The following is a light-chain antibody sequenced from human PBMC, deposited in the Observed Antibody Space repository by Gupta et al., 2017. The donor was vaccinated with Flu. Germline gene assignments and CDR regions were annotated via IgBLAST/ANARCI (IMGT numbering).Light chain of an antibody. J-gene: IGKJ1*01. CDR2: KAS. V-gene: IGKV1-5*03. Sequence: RVTITCRASQSISRWLAWYQQKPGEAPNLLIYKASTLQSGVPSRFSGSGSGTEFTLTINNLQPDDFATYYCQQFNTYSPAWTFGQGTRVEV. CDR1: QSISRW. CDR3: QQFNTYSPAWT.